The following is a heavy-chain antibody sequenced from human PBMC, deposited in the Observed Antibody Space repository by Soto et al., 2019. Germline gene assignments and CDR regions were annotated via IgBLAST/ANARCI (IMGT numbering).Heavy chain of an antibody. Sequence: EVQLVESGGGLVKPGGFLRLSCAASGFTFNTYDMNWVRQAPGKGLEWVSSITASSAYIYYADSVRGRITISRDNAKISLFLQMHSLRAEDTAVYYCVRSGTARLLRHSWFDTWGQGTLVTVSS. CDR2: ITASSAYI. V-gene: IGHV3-21*01. J-gene: IGHJ5*02. D-gene: IGHD2-21*01. CDR1: GFTFNTYD. CDR3: VRSGTARLLRHSWFDT.